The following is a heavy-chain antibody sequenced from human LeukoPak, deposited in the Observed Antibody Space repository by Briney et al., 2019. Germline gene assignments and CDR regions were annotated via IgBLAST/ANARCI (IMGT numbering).Heavy chain of an antibody. D-gene: IGHD2-2*02. V-gene: IGHV4-39*07. CDR1: GGSISSSSYY. Sequence: SETLSLTCTVSGGSISSSSYYWGWIRQPPGKGLEWIGSIYYSGSTYYNPSLKSRVTISVDTSKNQFSLKLSSVTAADTAVYYCARYCSSTSRYMGRAFDIWGQGTMVTVSS. CDR2: IYYSGST. J-gene: IGHJ3*02. CDR3: ARYCSSTSRYMGRAFDI.